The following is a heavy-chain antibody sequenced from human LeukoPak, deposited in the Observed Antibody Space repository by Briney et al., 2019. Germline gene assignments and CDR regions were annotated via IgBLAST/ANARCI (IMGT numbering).Heavy chain of an antibody. CDR3: ARGVGYCSSTSCYATNFDY. Sequence: SETLSLTCAVSGYSISSGYYWGGIRQPPGKGLEWIGSIYHSGSTYYNPSLKSRVTISVDTPKNQFSLKLSSVTAADTAVYYCARGVGYCSSTSCYATNFDYWGQGTLVTVSS. V-gene: IGHV4-38-2*01. CDR2: IYHSGST. D-gene: IGHD2-2*01. CDR1: GYSISSGYY. J-gene: IGHJ4*02.